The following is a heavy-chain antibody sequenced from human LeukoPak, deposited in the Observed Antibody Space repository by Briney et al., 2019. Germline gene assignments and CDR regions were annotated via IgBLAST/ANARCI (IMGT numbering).Heavy chain of an antibody. V-gene: IGHV3-23*01. J-gene: IGHJ4*01. CDR1: GFTFSSYA. CDR2: ISGSGGST. D-gene: IGHD3-22*01. CDR3: AKDPFATMIVVAYYFDY. Sequence: GGSLRLSCAASGFTFSSYAMSWVRQAPGKGLEWVSAISGSGGSTYYADSVKGRFTISRDNSENTLYLQMNSLRAEDTAVYYCAKDPFATMIVVAYYFDYWGHGTLVTVSS.